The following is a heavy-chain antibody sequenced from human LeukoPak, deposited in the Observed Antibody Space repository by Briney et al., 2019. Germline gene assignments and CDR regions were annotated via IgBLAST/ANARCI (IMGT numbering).Heavy chain of an antibody. CDR3: ARPESNGNIASAFDN. V-gene: IGHV5-51*01. Sequence: GESLKILCKGSGYSYTDHCIAWVRQMPGKGLEWLGIIYPGDSDTRYSPSFQGHVTISADTSISTAYLHWSSLKASDTAMYYCARPESNGNIASAFDNRGQGTLVTVSS. CDR1: GYSYTDHC. J-gene: IGHJ4*02. CDR2: IYPGDSDT. D-gene: IGHD5-24*01.